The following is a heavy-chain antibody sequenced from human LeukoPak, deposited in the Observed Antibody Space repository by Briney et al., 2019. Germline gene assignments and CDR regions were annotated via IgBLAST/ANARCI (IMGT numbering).Heavy chain of an antibody. J-gene: IGHJ6*03. D-gene: IGHD6-13*01. CDR3: ARASGRTRAAAYYYYYMDV. CDR2: INHSGST. Sequence: SETLSLTCAVYGGSFSGYYWSWIRQPPGKGLEWIGEINHSGSTNYNPSLKSRVTISVDTSKNQFSLKLSSVTAADTAVYYCARASGRTRAAAYYYYYMDVWGKGTTVTVSS. V-gene: IGHV4-34*01. CDR1: GGSFSGYY.